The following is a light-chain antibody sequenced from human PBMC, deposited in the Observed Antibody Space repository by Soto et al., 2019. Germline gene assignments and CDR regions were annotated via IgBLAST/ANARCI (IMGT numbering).Light chain of an antibody. CDR1: QSVSSSY. Sequence: EIVLTQSPGTLSLSPGERATLSCRASQSVSSSYLAWHQQKPGQAPRPLIYGASSRAIGIPDRCSSSGSGTDFTLTISRLEPEDFAVYYCQQYGSSPWTFGQGTKVEI. J-gene: IGKJ1*01. CDR3: QQYGSSPWT. CDR2: GAS. V-gene: IGKV3-20*01.